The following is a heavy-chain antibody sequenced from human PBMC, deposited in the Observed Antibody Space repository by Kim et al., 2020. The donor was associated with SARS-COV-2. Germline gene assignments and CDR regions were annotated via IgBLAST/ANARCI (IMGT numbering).Heavy chain of an antibody. J-gene: IGHJ6*02. D-gene: IGHD3-3*01. Sequence: DSVKGRFTISRDNSKNTLYLQMNSRRAEDTAVYYCAKERVGITIFYGMDVWGQGTTVTVSS. V-gene: IGHV3-23*01. CDR3: AKERVGITIFYGMDV.